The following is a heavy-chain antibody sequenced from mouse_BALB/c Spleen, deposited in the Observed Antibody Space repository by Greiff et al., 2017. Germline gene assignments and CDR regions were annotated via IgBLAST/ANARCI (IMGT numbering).Heavy chain of an antibody. CDR1: GYAFSSYW. CDR3: ARPYGNYFDY. J-gene: IGHJ2*01. D-gene: IGHD2-1*01. CDR2: IYPGDGDT. Sequence: VQLQQSGAELVRPGSSVKISCKASGYAFSSYWMNWVKQRPGQGLEWIGQIYPGDGDTNYNGKFKGKATLTADKSSSTAYMQLSSLTSEDSAVYFCARPYGNYFDYWGQGTTLTVSS. V-gene: IGHV1-80*01.